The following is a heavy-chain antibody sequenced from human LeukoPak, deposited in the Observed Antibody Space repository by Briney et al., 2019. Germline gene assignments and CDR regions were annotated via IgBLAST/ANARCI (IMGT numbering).Heavy chain of an antibody. CDR3: ARPASYDFWSGYYTYFDY. D-gene: IGHD3-3*01. CDR1: GLTFSSYA. V-gene: IGHV3-30*04. J-gene: IGHJ4*02. CDR2: ISYDGSNK. Sequence: PGGSLRLSCAASGLTFSSYAMHWVRQAPGKGLEWVAVISYDGSNKYYADSVKGRFTISRDNSKNTLYPQMNSLRAEDTAVYYCARPASYDFWSGYYTYFDYWGQGTLVTVSS.